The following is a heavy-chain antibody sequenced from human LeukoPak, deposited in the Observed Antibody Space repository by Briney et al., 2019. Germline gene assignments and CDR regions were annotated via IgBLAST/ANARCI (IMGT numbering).Heavy chain of an antibody. J-gene: IGHJ6*03. CDR2: MNPNSGNT. V-gene: IGHV1-8*03. CDR3: ARVSYSSSWYYYYYMDV. CDR1: GYTFTSYD. Sequence: ASVKVSCKASGYTFTSYDINWVRQATGQGLEWMGWMNPNSGNTGYAQKFQGRVTITRNTSISTAYMELSSLRSEDTAVYYCARVSYSSSWYYYYYMDVWGKGTPVTVSS. D-gene: IGHD6-13*01.